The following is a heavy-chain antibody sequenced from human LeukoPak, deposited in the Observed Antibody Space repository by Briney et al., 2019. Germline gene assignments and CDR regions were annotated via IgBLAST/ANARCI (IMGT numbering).Heavy chain of an antibody. J-gene: IGHJ6*02. Sequence: GGSLRLSCAASGFTFSDYYMTWIRQAPGKGLGWVSHIAHSGNGMWYADAVKGRLTISRDNAKNLLFLQMDSLRAEDTAVYYCARGHYEMGVWGQGTTVIVSS. V-gene: IGHV3-11*01. CDR2: IAHSGNGM. CDR3: ARGHYEMGV. CDR1: GFTFSDYY.